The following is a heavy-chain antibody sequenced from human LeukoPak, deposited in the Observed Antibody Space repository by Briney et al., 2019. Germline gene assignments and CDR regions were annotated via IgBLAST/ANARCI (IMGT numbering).Heavy chain of an antibody. CDR3: ARLYNWNFSPFDY. CDR1: GYTFTGYY. D-gene: IGHD1-7*01. CDR2: INPNSGGT. V-gene: IGHV1-2*02. Sequence: AASVKVSCKASGYTFTGYYMHWVRQAPGQGLEWMGWINPNSGGTNYAQKFQGRVTMTRDTSISTAYMELSRLRSDDTAVYYCARLYNWNFSPFDYWGQGTLVTVSS. J-gene: IGHJ4*02.